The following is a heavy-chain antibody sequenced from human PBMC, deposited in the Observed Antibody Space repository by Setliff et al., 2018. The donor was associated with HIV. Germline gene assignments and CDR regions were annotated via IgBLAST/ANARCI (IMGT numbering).Heavy chain of an antibody. Sequence: TLSLTCAVYGGPSSGYWSWVRQSPGKGLEWIGEISHSGSTNYNLSLKSRAAISADTSKKQFSLKLTSVTAADTGIYYCVASSSWSCRLNYWGQGTQVTVS. V-gene: IGHV4-34*01. CDR1: GGPSSGY. CDR3: VASSSWSCRLNY. D-gene: IGHD6-13*01. CDR2: ISHSGST. J-gene: IGHJ4*02.